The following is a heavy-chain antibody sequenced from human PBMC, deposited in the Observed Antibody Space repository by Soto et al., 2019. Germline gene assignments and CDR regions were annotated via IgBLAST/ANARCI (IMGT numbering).Heavy chain of an antibody. CDR2: TYYKSKWCS. Sequence: SQTLSLTCAISGDSVSSKSAAWNWIRQSPSRGLEWLGRTYYKSKWCSDYAVSVKGRISINPDTSKNQFSLQLNSVTPEDTAVYYCASAGSDGFDFWGQGTMVTVSS. CDR1: GDSVSSKSAA. J-gene: IGHJ3*01. V-gene: IGHV6-1*01. CDR3: ASAGSDGFDF.